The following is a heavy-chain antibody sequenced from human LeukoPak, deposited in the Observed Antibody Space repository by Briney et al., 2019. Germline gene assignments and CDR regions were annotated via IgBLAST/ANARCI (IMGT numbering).Heavy chain of an antibody. V-gene: IGHV4-34*01. CDR1: GGSFSGYY. J-gene: IGHJ4*02. CDR3: ARAAYGDESLFDY. CDR2: INHSGST. Sequence: SETLSLTCAVYGGSFSGYYWSWIRQPPGKGLERIGEINHSGSTNYNPSLKSRVTISVDRSKNQFSLKLSSVTAADTAVYYCARAAYGDESLFDYWGQGTLVTVSS. D-gene: IGHD4-17*01.